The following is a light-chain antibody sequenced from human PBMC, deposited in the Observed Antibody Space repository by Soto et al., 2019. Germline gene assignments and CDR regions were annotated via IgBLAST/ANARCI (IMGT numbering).Light chain of an antibody. J-gene: IGLJ3*02. Sequence: QAVVTQPPSVSGAPGQRVTISCTGSSANIGAGYAVHWYQQVPGTAPKLLIYGNDNRPLGVPDRFSASKSGTSASLAITGLQAEDEADYYCQSYDSSRGVFGGGTKVTVL. V-gene: IGLV1-40*01. CDR3: QSYDSSRGV. CDR2: GND. CDR1: SANIGAGYA.